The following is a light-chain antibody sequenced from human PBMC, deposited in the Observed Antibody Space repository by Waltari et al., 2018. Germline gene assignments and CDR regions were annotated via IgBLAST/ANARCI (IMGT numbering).Light chain of an antibody. CDR2: GAS. CDR1: QSISSN. Sequence: EIVVTQSPATLSVSPGDRAILTCRASQSISSNLAWFQQKPGQSPRLLIHGASARASGVPARFSGSGSGTEFTLTITSLQSEDFAVYYCQQYHALPPSTFGQGTRV. J-gene: IGKJ1*01. CDR3: QQYHALPPST. V-gene: IGKV3-15*01.